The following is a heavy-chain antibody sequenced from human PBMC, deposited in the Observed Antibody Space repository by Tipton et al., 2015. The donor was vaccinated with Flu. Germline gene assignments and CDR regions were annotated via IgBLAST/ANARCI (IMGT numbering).Heavy chain of an antibody. D-gene: IGHD3-10*02. J-gene: IGHJ4*02. CDR3: ARLSYYDVDLKNFYFDY. V-gene: IGHV4-39*01. CDR1: GGSITNYH. Sequence: TLSLTCTASGGSITNYHWGWIRQPPGKGLEWIGGIHYSGTTYYNPSLKSRVAISVDTSKSQFSLMLRSVTAADTAVYYCARLSYYDVDLKNFYFDYWGQGALVTVSS. CDR2: IHYSGTT.